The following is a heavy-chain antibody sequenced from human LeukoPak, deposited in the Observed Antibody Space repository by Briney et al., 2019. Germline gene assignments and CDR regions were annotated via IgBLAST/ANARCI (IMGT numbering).Heavy chain of an antibody. CDR2: IWYGGSNK. CDR3: ARGGGSSSWYTWLDY. J-gene: IGHJ4*02. D-gene: IGHD6-13*01. Sequence: GGSLRPSCAASGFTFSSYGMHWVRQAPGKGLEWVAVIWYGGSNKYYADSVKGRFTISRDNSKNTLYLQMNSLRAEDTAVYYCARGGGSSSWYTWLDYWGQGTLVTVSS. V-gene: IGHV3-33*01. CDR1: GFTFSSYG.